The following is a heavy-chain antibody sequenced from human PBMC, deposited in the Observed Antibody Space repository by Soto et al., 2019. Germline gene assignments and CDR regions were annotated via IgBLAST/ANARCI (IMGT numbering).Heavy chain of an antibody. V-gene: IGHV3-15*01. D-gene: IGHD3-3*01. CDR2: IKRKSEGGAT. CDR1: EFAFHNAW. Sequence: VGSLRLSCVASEFAFHNAWMSWVRQAPGKGLEWVGRIKRKSEGGATEYAVAVKGRFTISRDDSNNTLFLQMDSLKTEDTAVYFCATTTPYDVGGGSSTGWFHPWGKGTLVTVSS. J-gene: IGHJ5*02. CDR3: ATTTPYDVGGGSSTGWFHP.